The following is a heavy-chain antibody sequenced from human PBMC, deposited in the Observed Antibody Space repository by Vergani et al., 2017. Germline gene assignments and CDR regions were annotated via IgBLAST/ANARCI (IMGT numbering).Heavy chain of an antibody. CDR1: GYSISSGYY. J-gene: IGHJ6*03. CDR2: IYYSGST. CDR3: ARQKDYYMDV. V-gene: IGHV4-38-2*01. Sequence: QVQLQESGPGLVKPSETLSLTCAVSGYSISSGYYWGWIRQPPGKGLEWIGYIYYSGSTNYNPSLKSRVTMSVDTSKNQFSLKLTSVTAADTAVYYCARQKDYYMDVWGKGATVTVS.